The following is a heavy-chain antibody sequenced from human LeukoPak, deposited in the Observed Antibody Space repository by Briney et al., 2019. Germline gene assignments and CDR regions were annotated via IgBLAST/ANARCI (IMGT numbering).Heavy chain of an antibody. CDR1: GFTFSSYA. J-gene: IGHJ4*02. D-gene: IGHD2-2*01. Sequence: GGSLRLSCAASGFTFSSYAMHWVRQAPGKGLEYVSAISSNGGSTYYANSVKGRFTISRDNSKNTLYLQMGSLRAEDMAVYYCARVAGHRSSTSRENDYWGQGTLVTVSS. CDR3: ARVAGHRSSTSRENDY. CDR2: ISSNGGST. V-gene: IGHV3-64*01.